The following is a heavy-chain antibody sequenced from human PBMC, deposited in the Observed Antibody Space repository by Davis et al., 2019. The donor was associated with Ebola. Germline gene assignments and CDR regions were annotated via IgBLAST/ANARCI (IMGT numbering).Heavy chain of an antibody. CDR2: LKAEAAGSRT. Sequence: GRFLRPSFQPPQFRSRVYRMRRLPQAPRKGQEWLASLKAEAAGSRTYYVDSVKGRFTISRDDASNSLYLQMNSLIPEDTAVYYCARDPVDYWGQGTLVTVSS. CDR3: ARDPVDY. V-gene: IGHV3-7*01. J-gene: IGHJ4*02. CDR1: QFRSRVYR.